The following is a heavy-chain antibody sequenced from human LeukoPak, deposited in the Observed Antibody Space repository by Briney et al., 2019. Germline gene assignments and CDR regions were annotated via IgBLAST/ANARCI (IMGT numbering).Heavy chain of an antibody. V-gene: IGHV4-34*12. CDR2: IIHSGST. D-gene: IGHD6-19*01. Sequence: SETLSLTCAVYGGSFSGYYWSWIRQPPGKGLEWIGEIIHSGSTNYNPSLKSRVTISVDTSKNQFSLKLSSVTAADTAVYYCAAYSSGWYNWFDPWGQGTLVTVSS. CDR3: AAYSSGWYNWFDP. J-gene: IGHJ5*02. CDR1: GGSFSGYY.